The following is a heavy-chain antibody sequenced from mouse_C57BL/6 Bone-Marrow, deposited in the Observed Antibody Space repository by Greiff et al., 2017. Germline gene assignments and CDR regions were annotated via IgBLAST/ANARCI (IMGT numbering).Heavy chain of an antibody. Sequence: QVQLQQSGPELVKPGASVKISCKASGYAFSSSWMNWVKQRPGKGLEWIGRIYPGDGDTNYNGKFKGKATLTADKSSSTAYMQLSSLTSDDSAVYFCARGVFDGYYGWFAYWGQGTLVTVSA. J-gene: IGHJ3*01. CDR2: IYPGDGDT. CDR3: ARGVFDGYYGWFAY. V-gene: IGHV1-82*01. CDR1: GYAFSSSW. D-gene: IGHD2-3*01.